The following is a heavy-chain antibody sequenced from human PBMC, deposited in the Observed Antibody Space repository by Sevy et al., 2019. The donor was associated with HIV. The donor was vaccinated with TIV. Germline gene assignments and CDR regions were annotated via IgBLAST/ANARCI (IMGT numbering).Heavy chain of an antibody. Sequence: GGSLRLSCVASGFTFSSYWMHWVRQAPGKGLVWVSRINNDGSSTRYADSVEGRFTMSRDNAKNTLYLQMNSLRAEDTAVYYCARRWMRDQTFDYWGQGTLVTVSS. CDR1: GFTFSSYW. D-gene: IGHD5-12*01. CDR3: ARRWMRDQTFDY. V-gene: IGHV3-74*01. J-gene: IGHJ4*02. CDR2: INNDGSST.